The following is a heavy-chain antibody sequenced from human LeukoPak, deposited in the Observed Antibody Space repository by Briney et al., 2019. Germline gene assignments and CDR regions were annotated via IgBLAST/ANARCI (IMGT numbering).Heavy chain of an antibody. CDR3: ARSGPVAAATLGGMDV. CDR2: IIPIFGTA. D-gene: IGHD2-15*01. CDR1: GGTFSSYA. Sequence: SVKVSCKASGGTFSSYAISWVRQAPGQGLEWMGGIIPIFGTANYAQKFQGRVTITADKSTSTAYMELSSLRSEDTAVYYCARSGPVAAATLGGMDVWRKGTTVTVSS. V-gene: IGHV1-69*06. J-gene: IGHJ6*04.